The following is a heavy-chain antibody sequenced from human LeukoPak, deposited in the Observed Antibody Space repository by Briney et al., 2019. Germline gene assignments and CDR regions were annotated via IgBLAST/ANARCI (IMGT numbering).Heavy chain of an antibody. CDR3: ARSSVTTLDQDYFDY. CDR1: GGSISVDNYY. D-gene: IGHD4-17*01. J-gene: IGHJ4*02. Sequence: SETLSLTCTVSGGSISVDNYYWGWIRQPPGKGLEWIGSIYYSGSTYYSPSLKSRVIISIDTSKSHFSLKLSSVTAADTAVYYCARSSVTTLDQDYFDYWGQGTLVTVSS. V-gene: IGHV4-39*02. CDR2: IYYSGST.